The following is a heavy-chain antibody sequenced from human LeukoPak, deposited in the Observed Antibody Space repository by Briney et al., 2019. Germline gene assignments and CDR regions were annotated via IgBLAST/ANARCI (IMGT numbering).Heavy chain of an antibody. J-gene: IGHJ3*02. CDR2: ISAYNGNT. CDR1: GYTFTSYG. CDR3: GGSSGYYSGSAFDI. D-gene: IGHD3-22*01. V-gene: IGHV1-18*01. Sequence: ASVKVSCKASGYTFTSYGISWVRQAPGQGLEWMGWISAYNGNTNYAQKLQGRVTMTTDTSTSTAYMELRSLRSDDTAVYYCGGSSGYYSGSAFDIWGQGTMVTVSS.